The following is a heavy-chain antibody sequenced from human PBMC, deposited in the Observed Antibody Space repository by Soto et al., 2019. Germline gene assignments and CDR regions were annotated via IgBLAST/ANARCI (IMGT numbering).Heavy chain of an antibody. J-gene: IGHJ4*02. CDR1: GLIFSNYK. CDR3: ARDTDGLHY. V-gene: IGHV3-74*01. Sequence: EVQLVESGGGLVQPGGSLRLSCAASGLIFSNYKMHWVRLAPGKGLEWVSRINTDGSITDYADSVKGRFTVSRDNPKSTRYLQMNSLRVEDTAVYYCARDTDGLHYWGQGTLVTVSS. CDR2: INTDGSIT.